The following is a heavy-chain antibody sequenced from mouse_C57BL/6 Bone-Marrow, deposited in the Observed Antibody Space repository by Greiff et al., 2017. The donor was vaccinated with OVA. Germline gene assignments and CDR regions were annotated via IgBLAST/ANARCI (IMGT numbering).Heavy chain of an antibody. Sequence: EVQGVESGGGLVQPGGSLKLSCAASGFTFSDYYMYWVRQTPEKRLEWVAYISNGGGSTYYPDTVKGRFTISRDNAKNTLYLQMSRLKSEDTAMYYCASSTVVAHHAMDYWGQGTSVTVSS. D-gene: IGHD1-1*01. J-gene: IGHJ4*01. V-gene: IGHV5-12*01. CDR1: GFTFSDYY. CDR2: ISNGGGST. CDR3: ASSTVVAHHAMDY.